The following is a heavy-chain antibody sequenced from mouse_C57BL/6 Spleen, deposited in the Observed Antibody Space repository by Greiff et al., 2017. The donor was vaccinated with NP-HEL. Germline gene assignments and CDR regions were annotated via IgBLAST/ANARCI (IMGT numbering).Heavy chain of an antibody. V-gene: IGHV3-6*01. CDR1: GYSITSGHY. J-gene: IGHJ2*01. CDR2: ISYDGSN. D-gene: IGHD1-1*01. CDR3: ARDGSSYRYFDY. Sequence: EVQLQESGPGLVKPSQSLSLTCSVTGYSITSGHYWNWIRQFPGNKLEWMGYISYDGSNNYNPSLKNRISITRDTSKNQFFLKLNSVTTEDTATYYCARDGSSYRYFDYWGQGTTLTVSS.